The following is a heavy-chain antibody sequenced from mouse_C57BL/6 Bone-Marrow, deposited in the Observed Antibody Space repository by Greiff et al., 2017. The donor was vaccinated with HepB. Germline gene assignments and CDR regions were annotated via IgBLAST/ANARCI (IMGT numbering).Heavy chain of an antibody. D-gene: IGHD1-3*01. Sequence: QVQLQQSGAELVRPGTSVKLSCKASGYTFTSYWMHWVKQRPGQGLEWIGVIDPSDSYTNYNQKFKGKATLTVDTSASTAYMQLSSLTSEVSAVYYCAREEVGYAYYFDYWGQGTTLTVSS. CDR3: AREEVGYAYYFDY. J-gene: IGHJ2*01. CDR1: GYTFTSYW. CDR2: IDPSDSYT. V-gene: IGHV1-59*01.